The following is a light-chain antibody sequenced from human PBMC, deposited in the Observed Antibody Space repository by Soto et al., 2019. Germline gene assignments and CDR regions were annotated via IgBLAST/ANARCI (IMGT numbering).Light chain of an antibody. V-gene: IGKV3-20*01. CDR1: QSVSSSY. J-gene: IGKJ5*01. Sequence: EIVLTQSPGTLSLSPGERATLSCRASQSVSSSYFAWYQQKPGQAPRLLIYGASSRATGIPDRFSGSGSGTDFTLTISSLEPEACAVYYCQQYGSSPITFGQGTRLEIK. CDR3: QQYGSSPIT. CDR2: GAS.